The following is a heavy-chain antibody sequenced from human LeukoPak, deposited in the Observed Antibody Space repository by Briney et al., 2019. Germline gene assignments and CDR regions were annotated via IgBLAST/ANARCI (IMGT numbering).Heavy chain of an antibody. CDR2: IWDDGSNP. D-gene: IGHD3-22*01. V-gene: IGHV3-33*01. CDR1: GFTFSSYG. Sequence: PGGSLRLSCAASGFTFSSYGMHWVRQAPGKGLDWVAVIWDDGSNPYYAASVKGRFTISRDNSKNTLDLQMTNLRAEDTGFYYRARDWGRGNSGYKDHWGQGTLVTVSS. J-gene: IGHJ4*02. CDR3: ARDWGRGNSGYKDH.